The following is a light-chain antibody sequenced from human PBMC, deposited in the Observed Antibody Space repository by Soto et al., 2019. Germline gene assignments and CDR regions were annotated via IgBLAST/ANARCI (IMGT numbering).Light chain of an antibody. J-gene: IGKJ4*01. CDR3: QQLNSYPPNT. CDR2: AAS. V-gene: IGKV1-9*01. CDR1: QGISSY. Sequence: IQLTQSPSSLSASVGDRVTITCRASQGISSYLAWYQQKPGKAPKLLIYAASTLQSGVPSRFSGSGSGTDFTLTISSLQPEDFATYYCQQLNSYPPNTFGGGTKGEIK.